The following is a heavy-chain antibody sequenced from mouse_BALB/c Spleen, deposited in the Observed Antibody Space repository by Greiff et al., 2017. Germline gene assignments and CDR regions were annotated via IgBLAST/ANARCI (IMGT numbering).Heavy chain of an antibody. Sequence: VQGVESGPGLVQPSQSLSITCTVSGFSLTSYGVHWVRQSPGKGLEWLGVIWSGGSTDYNAAFISRLSISKDNSKSQVFFKMNSLQANDTAIYYCARNDDYDEGTWCAYWGQGTLVTVSA. CDR2: IWSGGST. CDR1: GFSLTSYG. CDR3: ARNDDYDEGTWCAY. J-gene: IGHJ3*01. D-gene: IGHD2-4*01. V-gene: IGHV2-2*02.